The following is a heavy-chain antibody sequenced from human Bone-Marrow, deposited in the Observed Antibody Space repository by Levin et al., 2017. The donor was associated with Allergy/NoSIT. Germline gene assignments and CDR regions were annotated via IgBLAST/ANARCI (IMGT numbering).Heavy chain of an antibody. CDR2: ISSSGSTI. CDR3: ARDRPGWLQLRDFDY. CDR1: GFTFSDYY. Sequence: GESLKISCAASGFTFSDYYMSWIRQAPGKGLEWVSYISSSGSTIYYADSVKGRFTISRDNAKNSLYLQMNSLRAEDTAVYYCARDRPGWLQLRDFDYWGQGTLVTVSS. D-gene: IGHD5-24*01. J-gene: IGHJ4*02. V-gene: IGHV3-11*01.